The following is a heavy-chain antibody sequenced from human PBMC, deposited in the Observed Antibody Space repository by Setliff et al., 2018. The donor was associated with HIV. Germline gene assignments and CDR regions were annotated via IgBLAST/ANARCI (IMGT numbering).Heavy chain of an antibody. V-gene: IGHV3-23*01. CDR2: VHSSGGRT. D-gene: IGHD3-9*01. CDR3: ASHSDWFLDLY. Sequence: PGGSLRLSCAASGFTFSSSAMNWVRQAPGKGLEWVSAVHSSGGRTYYADSVRGRFTISRDDSKSIAYLQMNSLKTEDTAVYYCASHSDWFLDLYWGQGTLVTVSS. J-gene: IGHJ4*02. CDR1: GFTFSSSA.